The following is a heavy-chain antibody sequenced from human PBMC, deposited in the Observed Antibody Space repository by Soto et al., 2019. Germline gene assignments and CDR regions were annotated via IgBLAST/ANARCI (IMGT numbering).Heavy chain of an antibody. Sequence: SGWSLILSCAASGFTFSSYWMSWVRQAPGKGLEWVANIKQDGSEKYYVDSVKGRFTISRDNAKNSLYLQMNSLRAEDTAVYYCARISSSWDDAFEIWGQGTMVTV. D-gene: IGHD6-13*01. V-gene: IGHV3-7*01. CDR2: IKQDGSEK. J-gene: IGHJ3*02. CDR1: GFTFSSYW. CDR3: ARISSSWDDAFEI.